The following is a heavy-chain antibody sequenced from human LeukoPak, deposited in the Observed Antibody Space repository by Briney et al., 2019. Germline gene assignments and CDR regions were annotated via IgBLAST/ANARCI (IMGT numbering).Heavy chain of an antibody. J-gene: IGHJ6*03. CDR1: GGSFSGYY. CDR2: INHSGST. CDR3: ATYGDSNYYYYYMDV. D-gene: IGHD4-17*01. Sequence: SETLSLTCAVYGGSFSGYYWSWIRQPPGKGLEWIGEINHSGSTNYNPSLKSRVTISVDTSKNQFSLKLSSVTAADTAVYYCATYGDSNYYYYYMDVWGKGTTVTVSS. V-gene: IGHV4-34*01.